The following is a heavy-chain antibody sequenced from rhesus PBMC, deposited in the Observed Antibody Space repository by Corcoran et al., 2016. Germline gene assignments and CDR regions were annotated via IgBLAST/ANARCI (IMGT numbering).Heavy chain of an antibody. V-gene: IGHV4-76*01. J-gene: IGHJ4*01. CDR1: GGSISSGYD. CDR2: IFGSSGNP. Sequence: QVQLQESGPGVVKPSETLSLTCAVSGGSISSGYDWSWIRQPPGKGLEWIGYIFGSSGNPNYNPSLENRVPISKAASKNQFSLKLSSVTAADTAMYYCARGNIWTAYYPFDYWGQGVLVTVSS. D-gene: IGHD3-3*01. CDR3: ARGNIWTAYYPFDY.